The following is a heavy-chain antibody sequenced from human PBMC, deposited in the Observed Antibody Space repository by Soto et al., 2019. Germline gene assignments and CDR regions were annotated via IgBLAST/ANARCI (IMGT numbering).Heavy chain of an antibody. Sequence: GGSLRLSCAASGFTFSSYAMSWVRQAPGKGLECVSAISGSGGSTYYADSVKGRFTISRDNSKNTLYLQMNSLRAEATAAYYCAKESVNATEYSSSFFWYFDLSGRGALVTVSS. V-gene: IGHV3-23*01. CDR1: GFTFSSYA. CDR3: AKESVNATEYSSSFFWYFDL. J-gene: IGHJ2*01. D-gene: IGHD6-6*01. CDR2: ISGSGGST.